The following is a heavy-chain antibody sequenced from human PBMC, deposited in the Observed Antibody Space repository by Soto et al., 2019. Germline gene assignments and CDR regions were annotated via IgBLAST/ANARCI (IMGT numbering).Heavy chain of an antibody. CDR3: AAEISGSYSTLFDY. D-gene: IGHD1-26*01. CDR2: IVVGSGNT. J-gene: IGHJ4*02. CDR1: GFTFTSSA. Sequence: SVKVSCKASGFTFTSSAVQWVRQARGQRLEWIGWIVVGSGNTNYAQKFQERVTITRDMSTSTAYMELSSLRSEDTAVYYCAAEISGSYSTLFDYWGQGTLVTVSS. V-gene: IGHV1-58*01.